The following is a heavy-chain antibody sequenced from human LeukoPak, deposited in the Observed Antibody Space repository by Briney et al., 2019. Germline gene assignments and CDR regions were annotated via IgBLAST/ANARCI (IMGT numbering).Heavy chain of an antibody. CDR1: GGSISSYY. CDR3: ARANRYSGWGYYGMDV. Sequence: ASETLSLTCTVSGGSISSYYWSWIRQPPGKGLEWIGYIYYSGSTNYNPSLKSRVTISVDTSKNQFSLKLSSVTAADTAVYYCARANRYSGWGYYGMDVWGQGTTVTVSS. D-gene: IGHD6-19*01. V-gene: IGHV4-59*01. CDR2: IYYSGST. J-gene: IGHJ6*02.